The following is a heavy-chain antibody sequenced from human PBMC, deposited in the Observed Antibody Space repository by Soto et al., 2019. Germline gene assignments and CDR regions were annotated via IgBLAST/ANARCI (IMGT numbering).Heavy chain of an antibody. J-gene: IGHJ4*02. Sequence: QVQLQESGPGLVKPSQTLSLTCTVSGGSISSDGYYWSWIRQHPGKGLAWIGYIYYSGSTYYNPSLKSRVTISVDTSKNQFSLKLSSVTAADTAVYYCARATKHIVVVTAIAFDYWGQGTLVTVSS. V-gene: IGHV4-31*03. CDR1: GGSISSDGYY. CDR2: IYYSGST. D-gene: IGHD2-21*02. CDR3: ARATKHIVVVTAIAFDY.